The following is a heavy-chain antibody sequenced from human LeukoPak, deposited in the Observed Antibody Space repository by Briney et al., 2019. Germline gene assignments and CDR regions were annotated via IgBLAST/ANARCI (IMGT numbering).Heavy chain of an antibody. CDR3: ARDRQWPRANDY. CDR1: EFTLSNYW. V-gene: IGHV3-7*01. D-gene: IGHD6-19*01. J-gene: IGHJ4*02. Sequence: PGGSLRLSCAASEFTLSNYWLSWVRQAPGKGLEWVANIKQDGSEKYYVDSVKGRFTISRDNAKNSLYLQMNSLRAEDTAVYYCARDRQWPRANDYWGQGTLVTVSS. CDR2: IKQDGSEK.